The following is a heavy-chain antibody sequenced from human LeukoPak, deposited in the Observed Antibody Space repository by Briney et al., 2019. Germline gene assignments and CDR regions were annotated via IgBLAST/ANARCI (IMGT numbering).Heavy chain of an antibody. D-gene: IGHD4-17*01. CDR1: GGSISSSSYY. J-gene: IGHJ4*02. CDR3: ARHSGMTTVTAYLDC. CDR2: IYYSGDT. V-gene: IGHV4-39*01. Sequence: PSETLSLTCTVAGGSISSSSYYWGWIRQPPGKGLEWIGGIYYSGDTYYNPSLKSRVTISVDTSKNQFSLKLSSVTAADTAVYYCARHSGMTTVTAYLDCWGQGTLVTVSS.